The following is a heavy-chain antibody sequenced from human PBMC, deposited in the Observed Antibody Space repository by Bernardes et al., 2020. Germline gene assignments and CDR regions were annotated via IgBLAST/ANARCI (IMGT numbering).Heavy chain of an antibody. Sequence: GGSLRLSCAASGFTFSPYWLHWVRQAPGKGLEWVSRINSDGPTINYADSVKGRFTISRDNAKSTLYLQMNNLRVDDTAVYYCVRGGVAAAVDSWGQGTLVTGSS. V-gene: IGHV3-74*01. CDR1: GFTFSPYW. J-gene: IGHJ4*02. CDR2: INSDGPTI. D-gene: IGHD2-15*01. CDR3: VRGGVAAAVDS.